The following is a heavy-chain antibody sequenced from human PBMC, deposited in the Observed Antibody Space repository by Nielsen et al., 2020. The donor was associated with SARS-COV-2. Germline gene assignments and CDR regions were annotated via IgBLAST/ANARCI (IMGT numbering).Heavy chain of an antibody. CDR3: ARAGDYYGSGSYYNVFHYYYGMDV. Sequence: GESLKISCAASGFTFSSYAMHWVRQAPGKGLEWVAVISYDGSNKYYADSVKGRFTISRDNSKNTLYLQMNSLRAEDTAVYYCARAGDYYGSGSYYNVFHYYYGMDVWGQGTTVTVSS. CDR1: GFTFSSYA. V-gene: IGHV3-30*04. CDR2: ISYDGSNK. J-gene: IGHJ6*02. D-gene: IGHD3-10*01.